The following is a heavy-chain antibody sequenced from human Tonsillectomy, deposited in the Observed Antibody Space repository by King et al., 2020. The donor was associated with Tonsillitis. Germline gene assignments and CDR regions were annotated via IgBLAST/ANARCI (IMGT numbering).Heavy chain of an antibody. CDR1: GFTFSSYG. CDR3: ANVPPYYDSSGYYDYYFDY. V-gene: IGHV3-30*02. Sequence: VQLVESGGGVVQPGGSLRLSCAASGFTFSSYGMHWVRQAPGKGLEWVAFIRYDGSNKYYADSVKGRFTISRDNSKNTLYLQMNSLRAEDTAVYYCANVPPYYDSSGYYDYYFDYWGQGTLVTVSS. D-gene: IGHD3-22*01. J-gene: IGHJ4*02. CDR2: IRYDGSNK.